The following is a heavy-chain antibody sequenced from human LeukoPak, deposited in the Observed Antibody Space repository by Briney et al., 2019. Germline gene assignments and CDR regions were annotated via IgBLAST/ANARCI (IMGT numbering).Heavy chain of an antibody. Sequence: QPGGSLRLLCAASGFPFSLYGMSWVRQAPGKGLEWVSAMTGSGDNTYYADSVKGWFTISRDKSKNTLDLQMDSLSAGDTAVYYCAKLGGRVKAYWYCDLWGRGNPGSVS. J-gene: IGHJ2*01. CDR2: MTGSGDNT. D-gene: IGHD3-10*01. V-gene: IGHV3-23*01. CDR3: AKLGGRVKAYWYCDL. CDR1: GFPFSLYG.